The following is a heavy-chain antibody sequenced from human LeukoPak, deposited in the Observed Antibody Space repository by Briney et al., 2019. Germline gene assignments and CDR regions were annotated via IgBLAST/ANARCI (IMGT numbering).Heavy chain of an antibody. CDR2: IYYSGST. V-gene: IGHV4-39*01. J-gene: IGHJ4*02. CDR3: ARLVGATYFDY. Sequence: SETLSLTCTVSGGSIGSSSYYWGWIRQPPGKGLEWIGSIYYSGSTYYNPSLKSRVTISVDTSKNQFSLKLSSVTAADTAVYYCARLVGATYFDYWGQGTLVTVSS. CDR1: GGSIGSSSYY. D-gene: IGHD1-26*01.